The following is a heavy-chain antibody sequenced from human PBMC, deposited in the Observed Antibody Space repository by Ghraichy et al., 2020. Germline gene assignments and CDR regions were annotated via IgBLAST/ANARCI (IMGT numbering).Heavy chain of an antibody. V-gene: IGHV1-46*01. J-gene: IGHJ6*02. CDR1: GYTFTSYY. D-gene: IGHD3-3*01. CDR3: ARGPILEWLLYWGVYYYGMDV. Sequence: ASVKVSCKASGYTFTSYYMHWVRQAPGQGLEWMGIINPSGGSTSYAQKFQGRVTMTRDTSTSTVYMELSSLRSEDTAVYYCARGPILEWLLYWGVYYYGMDVWGQGTTVTVSS. CDR2: INPSGGST.